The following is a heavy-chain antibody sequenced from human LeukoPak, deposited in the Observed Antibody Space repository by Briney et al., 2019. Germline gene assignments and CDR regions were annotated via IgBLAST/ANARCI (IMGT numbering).Heavy chain of an antibody. J-gene: IGHJ4*02. V-gene: IGHV3-21*01. CDR3: ARANNYDSSGYYFDY. CDR2: ISSSSSYI. D-gene: IGHD3-22*01. Sequence: PGGSLRLSCAASGFTSSSYSMNWVRQAPGKGLEWVSSISSSSSYIYYADSVKGRFTISRDNARNSLYLQMNSLGAEDTAVYYCARANNYDSSGYYFDYWGQGTLVTVSS. CDR1: GFTSSSYS.